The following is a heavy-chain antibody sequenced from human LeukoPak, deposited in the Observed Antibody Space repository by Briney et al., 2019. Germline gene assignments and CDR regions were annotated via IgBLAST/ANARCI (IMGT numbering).Heavy chain of an antibody. V-gene: IGHV1-2*02. CDR3: ARGVYCSSSSCYAGMGYYFYFMDV. Sequence: ASVKVSCKASGDTFTGSYIHWVRQVPGQGLEWMGWINPNNGGTNYAQKLQGRVTMTRDTSITTPYMELSSLRSDDTAVYYCARGVYCSSSSCYAGMGYYFYFMDVWGKGTTVTVSS. J-gene: IGHJ6*03. D-gene: IGHD2-2*01. CDR2: INPNNGGT. CDR1: GDTFTGSY.